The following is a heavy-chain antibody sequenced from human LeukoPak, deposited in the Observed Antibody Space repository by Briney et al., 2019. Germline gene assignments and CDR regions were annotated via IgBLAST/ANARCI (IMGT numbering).Heavy chain of an antibody. D-gene: IGHD3-22*01. J-gene: IGHJ3*02. CDR2: IRYHGSDK. CDR3: AKKWSGDYDSSGVNDAFDI. CDR1: AFTFRSYG. V-gene: IGHV3-30*02. Sequence: GGSPRLSCAASAFTFRSYGMHWVRQAPGKGLEWVAFIRYHGSDKYYTDSVKDRFTISRDNSKNTLYLQMNSLRAEDTAVYYCAKKWSGDYDSSGVNDAFDIWGQGTMVTVSS.